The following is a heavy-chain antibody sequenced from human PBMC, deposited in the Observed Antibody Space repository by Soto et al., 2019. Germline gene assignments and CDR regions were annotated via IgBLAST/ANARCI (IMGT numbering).Heavy chain of an antibody. CDR2: IIPILGIA. CDR1: GGTFSSYT. CDR3: AREKNPRGYSYFDY. D-gene: IGHD5-18*01. V-gene: IGHV1-69*08. J-gene: IGHJ4*02. Sequence: QVQLVQSGAEVKKPGSSVKVSCKASGGTFSSYTISWVRQAPGQGLEWMGRIIPILGIANYAQKFQGRVKXXAXKXXSTAYMELSSLRSEDTAVYYCAREKNPRGYSYFDYWGQGTLVTVSS.